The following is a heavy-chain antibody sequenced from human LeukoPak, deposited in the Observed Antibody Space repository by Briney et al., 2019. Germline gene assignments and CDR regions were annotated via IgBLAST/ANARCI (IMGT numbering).Heavy chain of an antibody. J-gene: IGHJ4*02. CDR1: GGSISSGDYY. V-gene: IGHV4-30-4*01. D-gene: IGHD5-24*01. CDR2: IYYSGST. CDR3: ARSLGLQLRSPLFDY. Sequence: NPSQTLSLTCTVSGGSISSGDYYWSWIRQPPGKGLEWIGYIYYSGSTYYNPSLKSRVTISVDTSKNQFSLKLSSVTAADTAVYYCARSLGLQLRSPLFDYWGQGTLVTVSS.